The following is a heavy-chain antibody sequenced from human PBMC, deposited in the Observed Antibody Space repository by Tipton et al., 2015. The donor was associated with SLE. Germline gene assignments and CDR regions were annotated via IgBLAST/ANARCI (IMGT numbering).Heavy chain of an antibody. CDR2: THNSGNS. V-gene: IGHV4-31*03. D-gene: IGHD2-2*01. Sequence: TLSLTCSVSGGSISSGGYFWSWIRQHPGKGLEWIGYTHNSGNSYYNPSLKSRVTISLDTSENQFSLTLTSVTAADTALYYCARVWGTGSRGVDYWGQGTLVTVSS. J-gene: IGHJ4*02. CDR1: GGSISSGGYF. CDR3: ARVWGTGSRGVDY.